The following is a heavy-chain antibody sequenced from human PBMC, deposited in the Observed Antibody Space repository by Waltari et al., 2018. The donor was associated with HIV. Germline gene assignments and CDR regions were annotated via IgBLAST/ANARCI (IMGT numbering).Heavy chain of an antibody. CDR2: GHPRDGHL. CDR1: DDTRPNHD. V-gene: IGHV1-46*01. CDR3: AREASLAIAPGATDAMNF. J-gene: IGHJ4*02. Sequence: QWGAGRKGPGRAVKTPSEAPDDTRPNHDMPWPLQAPGQGLECMGIGHPRDGHLSEAQNFRGRVSVTWDMSTSTVYMELGGLRSEDTAVYYCAREASLAIAPGATDAMNFWGQGTLDTVSS. D-gene: IGHD6-25*01.